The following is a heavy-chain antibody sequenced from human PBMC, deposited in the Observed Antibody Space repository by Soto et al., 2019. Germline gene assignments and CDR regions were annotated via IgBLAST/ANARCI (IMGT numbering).Heavy chain of an antibody. CDR1: GGTFSSYA. V-gene: IGHV1-69*13. J-gene: IGHJ4*02. D-gene: IGHD3-9*01. CDR2: IIPIFGTA. Sequence: SVKVSCKASGGTFSSYAISWVRQAPGQGLEWMGGIIPIFGTANYAQKFQGRVTITADESTSTAYMELSSLRSEDTAVYYCARGKYDILTGRSPNYFDYWGQGTLVTVSS. CDR3: ARGKYDILTGRSPNYFDY.